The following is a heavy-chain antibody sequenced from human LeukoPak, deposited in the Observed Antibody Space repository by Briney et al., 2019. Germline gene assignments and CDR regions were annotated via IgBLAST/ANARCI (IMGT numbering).Heavy chain of an antibody. CDR3: ARANSGSHSPYFDY. J-gene: IGHJ4*02. CDR1: GYTFTTYD. Sequence: ASLKVSCTASGYTFTTYDITWVRQATGQGIEWMGWISAYNGNTNYAQKLQGRVTITTDTSTSTAYMEVMSLKSDDTAVYYCARANSGSHSPYFDYWGQGTLVTVSS. CDR2: ISAYNGNT. D-gene: IGHD1-26*01. V-gene: IGHV1-18*01.